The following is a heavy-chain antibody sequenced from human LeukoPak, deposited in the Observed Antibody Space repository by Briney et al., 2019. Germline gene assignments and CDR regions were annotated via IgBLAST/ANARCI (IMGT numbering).Heavy chain of an antibody. J-gene: IGHJ6*03. CDR3: ARGILGFGDYYYYYMDV. CDR1: GGSISSDY. Sequence: PSETLSLTCTVAGGSISSDYWSWIRQPREKELEWIGCIYNSGSPNYNPSLKSRVTISVDTSKNQFSLKLSSVTAADTAVYYCARGILGFGDYYYYYMDVWGKGTTVTVSS. CDR2: IYNSGSP. V-gene: IGHV4-59*01. D-gene: IGHD3-10*01.